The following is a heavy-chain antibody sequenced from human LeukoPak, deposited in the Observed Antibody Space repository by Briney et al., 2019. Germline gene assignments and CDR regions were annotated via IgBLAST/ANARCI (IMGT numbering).Heavy chain of an antibody. Sequence: SETLSLTCTVSGGSISSSSYYWGWIRQPPGKGLEWIGSIYYSGSTYYNPSLKSRVTISVDTSKNQFSLKLSSVTAADTAVYYCARVLVWWACGSGLNCYKNQRNYYYYMDVWGKGTTVTVSS. D-gene: IGHD3-10*01. V-gene: IGHV4-39*07. CDR2: IYYSGST. CDR1: GGSISSSSYY. CDR3: ARVLVWWACGSGLNCYKNQRNYYYYMDV. J-gene: IGHJ6*03.